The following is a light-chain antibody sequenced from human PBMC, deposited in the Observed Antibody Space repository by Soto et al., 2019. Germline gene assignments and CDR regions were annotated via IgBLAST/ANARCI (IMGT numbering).Light chain of an antibody. CDR1: QSVSSY. J-gene: IGKJ4*01. CDR2: DAS. V-gene: IGKV3-11*01. Sequence: EIVLTQSPATLSLSPGERATLSCRASQSVSSYLAWYQQKPGQAPRLLIYDASNRATGIPARFRGSGSGTDFTLTISGLEPEDFAVYYCQQRSNWPLTFGGGTKVEIK. CDR3: QQRSNWPLT.